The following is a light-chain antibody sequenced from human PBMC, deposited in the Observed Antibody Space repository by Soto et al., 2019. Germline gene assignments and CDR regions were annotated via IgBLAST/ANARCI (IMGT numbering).Light chain of an antibody. J-gene: IGKJ1*01. V-gene: IGKV1-6*01. Sequence: AIQMTQSPSSLSASVGDRVSITCRASQAIRNDLGWYQQKPGKAPRLLIYAISSLQSGVPSRFSGSGSGTDFTLTISSLQPEDFATYYCLQDNNYPWTFGQGTRVAIK. CDR3: LQDNNYPWT. CDR2: AIS. CDR1: QAIRND.